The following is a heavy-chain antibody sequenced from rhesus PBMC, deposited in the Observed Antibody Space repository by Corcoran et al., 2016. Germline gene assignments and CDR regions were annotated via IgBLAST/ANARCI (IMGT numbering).Heavy chain of an antibody. CDR3: ARDRGYSGYSPYFDY. Sequence: QLQLQESGPGLVKPSETLSLTCAVSGGSISGYWWSWIRQPPGKGLEWIGRIDSSGSTDYNPSLKSRVTISRDTSKNQFSLKLNSVTPEDMAVYYCARDRGYSGYSPYFDYWGQGVLVTVSS. D-gene: IGHD5-30*01. CDR2: IDSSGST. V-gene: IGHV4-160*01. J-gene: IGHJ4*01. CDR1: GGSISGYW.